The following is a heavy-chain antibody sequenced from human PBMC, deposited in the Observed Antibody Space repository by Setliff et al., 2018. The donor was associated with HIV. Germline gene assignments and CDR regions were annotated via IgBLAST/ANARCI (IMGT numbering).Heavy chain of an antibody. J-gene: IGHJ4*02. V-gene: IGHV1-18*01. D-gene: IGHD4-17*01. Sequence: GASVMVSCKASGYTFTTYDITWVRQAPGQGLEWLGWISPYNGHTNFAQKFQGRVTMTTDTATSTAYMEVRSLRSDDTAVYYCARTDYGGNSGGNYFDYWGQGSLVTVSS. CDR1: GYTFTTYD. CDR3: ARTDYGGNSGGNYFDY. CDR2: ISPYNGHT.